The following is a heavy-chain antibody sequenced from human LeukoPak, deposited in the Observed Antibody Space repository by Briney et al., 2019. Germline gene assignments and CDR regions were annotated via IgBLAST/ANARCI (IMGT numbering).Heavy chain of an antibody. V-gene: IGHV3-53*04. CDR3: ARGGKAATLFGWFDP. D-gene: IGHD2-15*01. J-gene: IGHJ5*02. CDR2: IYSGGST. CDR1: GFTVSSNY. Sequence: GGSLRLSCAASGFTVSSNYMSWVRQAPGKGLEWVSVIYSGGSTYYADSVKGRFTISRHNSKNTLYLQMNSLRAEDTAVYYCARGGKAATLFGWFDPWGQGPRSPSPQ.